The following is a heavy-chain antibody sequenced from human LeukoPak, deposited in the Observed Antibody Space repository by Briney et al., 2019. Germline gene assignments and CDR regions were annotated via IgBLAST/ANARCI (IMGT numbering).Heavy chain of an antibody. CDR3: VRGRGAGPGAHFDY. CDR2: ISNTGDFI. D-gene: IGHD3-10*01. V-gene: IGHV3-11*01. CDR1: GLTFSDEY. J-gene: IGHJ4*02. Sequence: GGSLRLSCAASGLTFSDEYMSWIRQAPGKGLEWVSYISNTGDFIAYADSVKGRFTMSRDNAKNSLYLQVNSLRAEDAAAYYCVRGRGAGPGAHFDYWGQGTLVTVSS.